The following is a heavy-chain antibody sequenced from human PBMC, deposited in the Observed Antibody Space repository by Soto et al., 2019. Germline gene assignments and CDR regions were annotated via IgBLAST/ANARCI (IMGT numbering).Heavy chain of an antibody. V-gene: IGHV3-15*01. CDR1: GFTFSDAC. D-gene: IGHD2-15*01. Sequence: XVSLGLTCASSGFTFSDACMSWVRKAPGKGLDWVGRIKSKSDGGTTEYAAPVRGRFTISRDDSKNTLYLQMNSLKTEDTAVYYCTTDLWRIAVVVGSTGYFNPWGQGTPVTVPS. J-gene: IGHJ5*02. CDR2: IKSKSDGGTT. CDR3: TTDLWRIAVVVGSTGYFNP.